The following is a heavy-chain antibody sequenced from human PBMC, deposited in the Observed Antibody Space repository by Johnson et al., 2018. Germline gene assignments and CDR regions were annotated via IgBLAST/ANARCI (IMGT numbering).Heavy chain of an antibody. D-gene: IGHD3-22*01. Sequence: QVQLVESGGGVVQPGRSXRLSCAASGFSFDTYGMHWVRQAPGKGLEWVAAIYYDGGKKSYAESVKGRFTLSRDNSKYTRYLEMDSLRVDDTAFYYCATDTFYYDRNGLRRIGDPPPQASWGQGTLVIVSS. CDR1: GFSFDTYG. J-gene: IGHJ4*02. CDR3: ATDTFYYDRNGLRRIGDPPPQAS. V-gene: IGHV3-33*01. CDR2: IYYDGGKK.